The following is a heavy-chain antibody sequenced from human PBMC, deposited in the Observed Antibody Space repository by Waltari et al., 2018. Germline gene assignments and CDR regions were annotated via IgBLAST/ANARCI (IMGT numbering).Heavy chain of an antibody. J-gene: IGHJ2*01. V-gene: IGHV4-34*01. D-gene: IGHD3-3*01. CDR3: ARNTIFGVVTKVQPHWYFDL. CDR1: GGSFSGSY. Sequence: QVQLQQWGAGLLKPSETLSLTCAVYGGSFSGSYWRWIRQPPGKGLGWIGESNHRGSTNYNPYLKCRVTISVDTSKNQFSLKLSSVTAADAAVYYCARNTIFGVVTKVQPHWYFDLWDRGTLVTVSS. CDR2: SNHRGST.